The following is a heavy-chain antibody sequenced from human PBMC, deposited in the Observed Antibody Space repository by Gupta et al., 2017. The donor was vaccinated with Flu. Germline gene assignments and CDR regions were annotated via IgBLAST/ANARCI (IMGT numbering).Heavy chain of an antibody. Sequence: FSSFTLTWVRQAPGKGLEWVSAITGSGGDSYDADSVKGRFIISRNTSENAVYLQMHKRGAEDTAVYYCAKVMSYYGHEWDHWGQGTLVTVSS. D-gene: IGHD1-26*01. J-gene: IGHJ4*02. CDR2: ITGSGGDS. V-gene: IGHV3-23*01. CDR1: FSSFT. CDR3: AKVMSYYGHEWDH.